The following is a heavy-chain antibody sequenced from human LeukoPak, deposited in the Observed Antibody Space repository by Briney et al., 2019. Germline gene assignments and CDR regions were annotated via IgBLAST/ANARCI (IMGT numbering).Heavy chain of an antibody. D-gene: IGHD3-3*01. Sequence: SETLSLTCTVSGYSISSGYYWGWIRQPPGKGLEWIGSIYHSGSTYYNPSLKSRVTISVDTSKNQFSLKLSSVTAADTAVYYCAREVFRRRIDYWGQGTLVTVSS. J-gene: IGHJ4*02. CDR1: GYSISSGYY. CDR2: IYHSGST. CDR3: AREVFRRRIDY. V-gene: IGHV4-38-2*02.